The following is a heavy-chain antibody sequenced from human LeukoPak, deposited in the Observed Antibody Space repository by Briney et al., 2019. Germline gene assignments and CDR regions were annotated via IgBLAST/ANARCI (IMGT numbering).Heavy chain of an antibody. D-gene: IGHD3-3*01. CDR1: GYSFTSYW. Sequence: GESLKISCKGSGYSFTSYWIGWVRQMPGKGLEWMGIISPGDSITRYSLSFQGHVNISADRSISTAYLQWSSLQASDTAMYYCAREWYGGVDYWGQGTLVTVSS. J-gene: IGHJ4*02. V-gene: IGHV5-51*01. CDR3: AREWYGGVDY. CDR2: ISPGDSIT.